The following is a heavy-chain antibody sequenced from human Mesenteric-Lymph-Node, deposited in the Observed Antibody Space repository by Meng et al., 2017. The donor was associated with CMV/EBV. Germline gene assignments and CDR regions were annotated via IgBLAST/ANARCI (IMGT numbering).Heavy chain of an antibody. Sequence: CTFSGFSLCTGGVVVGWIRQPPGKALEWLALIYWNDDKRYSPSLKSRLTITKDTSKNQVVLTMTNMDPVDTATYYCAHHSRLHVNDYWGQGTLVTVSS. CDR3: AHHSRLHVNDY. D-gene: IGHD2-15*01. V-gene: IGHV2-5*01. CDR1: GFSLCTGGVV. J-gene: IGHJ4*02. CDR2: IYWNDDK.